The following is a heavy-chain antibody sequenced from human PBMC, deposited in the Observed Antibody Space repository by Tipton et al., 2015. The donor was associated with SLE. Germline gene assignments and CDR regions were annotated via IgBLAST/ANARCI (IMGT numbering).Heavy chain of an antibody. CDR3: ARLDSSSWPSDY. D-gene: IGHD6-13*01. V-gene: IGHV4-39*07. J-gene: IGHJ4*02. CDR2: INHSGST. Sequence: TLSLTCTVSGGSISSSRYYWGWIRQPPGKGLEWIGEINHSGSTNYNPSLKSRVTISVDTSKNQFSLKLSSVTAADTAVYYCARLDSSSWPSDYWGQGTLVTVSS. CDR1: GGSISSSRYY.